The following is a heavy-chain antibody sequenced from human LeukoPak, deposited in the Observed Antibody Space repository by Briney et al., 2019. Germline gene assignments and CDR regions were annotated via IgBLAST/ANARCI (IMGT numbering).Heavy chain of an antibody. CDR1: GGSISSSSYY. Sequence: SETLSLTCTVSGGSISSSSYYWGWIRQPPGKGLEWIGSIYYSGSTYYNPSLKSRVTISVDTSKNQFSLKLSSVTAADTAVYYCARFPEHIVVVTDAFDIWGQGTMVTVSS. CDR2: IYYSGST. V-gene: IGHV4-39*01. D-gene: IGHD2-21*02. J-gene: IGHJ3*02. CDR3: ARFPEHIVVVTDAFDI.